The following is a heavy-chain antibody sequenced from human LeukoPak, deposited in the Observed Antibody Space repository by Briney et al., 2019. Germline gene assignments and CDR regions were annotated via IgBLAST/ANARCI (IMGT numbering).Heavy chain of an antibody. J-gene: IGHJ2*01. CDR2: IYSGGTE. CDR1: GFTVSTNY. Sequence: PGGSLRLSCAASGFTVSTNYMSWVRQAPGKGLEWVSVIYSGGTEYYADSVKGRFTISRDNSKNTVYLQMNSLRAEDTAVYYCARDRSMSGWYIDLWGRGTLVTVSS. D-gene: IGHD2/OR15-2a*01. V-gene: IGHV3-53*01. CDR3: ARDRSMSGWYIDL.